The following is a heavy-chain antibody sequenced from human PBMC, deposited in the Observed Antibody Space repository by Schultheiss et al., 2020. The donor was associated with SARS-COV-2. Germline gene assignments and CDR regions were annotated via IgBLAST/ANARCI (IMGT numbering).Heavy chain of an antibody. J-gene: IGHJ6*02. V-gene: IGHV3-21*05. CDR3: ARDRGFDYYGSGSLDRYGMDV. CDR2: ISSSSSYT. CDR1: GFTFSSYS. D-gene: IGHD3-10*01. Sequence: GGSLRLSCAASGFTFSSYSMNWVRQAPGKGLEWVSYISSSSSYTNYADSVKGRFTISRDNAKNSLYLQMNSLRAEDTAVYYCARDRGFDYYGSGSLDRYGMDVWGQGTTVTVSS.